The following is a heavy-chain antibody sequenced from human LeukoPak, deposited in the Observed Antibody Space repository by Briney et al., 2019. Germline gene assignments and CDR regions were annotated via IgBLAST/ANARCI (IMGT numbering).Heavy chain of an antibody. V-gene: IGHV3-7*01. Sequence: GGSLRLSCAASGFTFSSYWMGWVRQAPGKGLEWVANIKQDGSEKYYVDSVKGRFTISRDNAKNSLYLQMNSLRAEDTAVYYCARELGGYYYYGMDVWGQGTTVTVSS. D-gene: IGHD4-23*01. CDR3: ARELGGYYYYGMDV. CDR2: IKQDGSEK. CDR1: GFTFSSYW. J-gene: IGHJ6*02.